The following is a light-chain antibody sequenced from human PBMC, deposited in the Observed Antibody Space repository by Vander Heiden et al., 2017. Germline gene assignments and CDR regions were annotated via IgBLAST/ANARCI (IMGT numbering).Light chain of an antibody. V-gene: IGLV2-14*01. CDR1: SSDVGNSNY. CDR2: EVT. Sequence: QSALTQPASVSGPPGQPITISCTGTSSDVGNSNYVYRYQQLPGKAPKVVILEVTERPSGVSDRFSGSKSGNTASLTISGLQAEDEADYYCNSYSTGSTRYVFGTGTKVTVI. J-gene: IGLJ1*01. CDR3: NSYSTGSTRYV.